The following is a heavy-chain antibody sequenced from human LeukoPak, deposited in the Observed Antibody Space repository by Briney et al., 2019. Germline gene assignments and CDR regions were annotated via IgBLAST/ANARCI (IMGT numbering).Heavy chain of an antibody. CDR3: AIFHRHYFPTGQQFPVNYGGFDI. V-gene: IGHV4-61*01. Sequence: SETLSLTCSVSDDSVSSDRYYWSWLRQPPGKGLEWIGSNGGTKHNPSLKGRVTILGDTSKRQFSLTLSSVTAADTAVYYCAIFHRHYFPTGQQFPVNYGGFDIWGQGTMVTVSS. CDR2: NGGT. J-gene: IGHJ3*02. D-gene: IGHD3/OR15-3a*01. CDR1: DDSVSSDRYY.